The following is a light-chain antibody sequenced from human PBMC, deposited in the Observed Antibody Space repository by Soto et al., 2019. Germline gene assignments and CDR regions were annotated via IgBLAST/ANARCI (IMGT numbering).Light chain of an antibody. V-gene: IGKV3-11*01. Sequence: EIVLTQSPATLSLSPGERATLSCRASQSVSSYLAWYQQKPGQAPRLLIYDASNRSTGIPARFSGSGSGTDFTLTIRSLEPEDFAVYYCQQRSTWLTFGVGTKVEIK. CDR3: QQRSTWLT. J-gene: IGKJ4*01. CDR2: DAS. CDR1: QSVSSY.